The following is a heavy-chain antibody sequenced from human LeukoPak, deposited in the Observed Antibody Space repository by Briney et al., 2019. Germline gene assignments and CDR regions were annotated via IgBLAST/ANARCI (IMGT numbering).Heavy chain of an antibody. J-gene: IGHJ4*02. Sequence: GGSLRLSCAASGFTFSSSSMNWDRQAPGKGLEWVSAISRSGGSTYYADSVKGRFTISKDNSKTTLYLQMNSLRAEDTAVYYCAKEGDYYNSIVPNYWGQGTLVTVSS. CDR3: AKEGDYYNSIVPNY. V-gene: IGHV3-23*01. CDR1: GFTFSSSS. D-gene: IGHD3-22*01. CDR2: ISRSGGST.